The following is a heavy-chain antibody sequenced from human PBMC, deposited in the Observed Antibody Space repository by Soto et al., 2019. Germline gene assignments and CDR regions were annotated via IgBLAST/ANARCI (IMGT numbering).Heavy chain of an antibody. J-gene: IGHJ4*02. CDR2: ISSSSSYI. CDR3: ARDRVVTAIYYFDY. D-gene: IGHD2-21*02. V-gene: IGHV3-21*01. Sequence: EVQLVESGGGLVKPGGSLRLSCAASGFTFSSYSMNWVRQAPGKGLEWVSSISSSSSYIYYADSVKGRFTISRDNAKNSLYLQMNSLRAEDTAVYYCARDRVVTAIYYFDYWGQGTLVTVSS. CDR1: GFTFSSYS.